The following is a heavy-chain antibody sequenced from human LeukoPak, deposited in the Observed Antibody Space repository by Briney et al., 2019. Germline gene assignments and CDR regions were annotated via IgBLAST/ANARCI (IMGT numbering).Heavy chain of an antibody. V-gene: IGHV3-9*03. Sequence: PGGSLRLSCAASGFTFDDYATHWARQAPGKGLEWVSGISWNSGSIGYADSVKGRFTISRDNAKNSLYLQMNSLRAEDMALYYCAKDLVVGISGGAFDIWGQGTMVTVSS. D-gene: IGHD3-22*01. J-gene: IGHJ3*02. CDR1: GFTFDDYA. CDR2: ISWNSGSI. CDR3: AKDLVVGISGGAFDI.